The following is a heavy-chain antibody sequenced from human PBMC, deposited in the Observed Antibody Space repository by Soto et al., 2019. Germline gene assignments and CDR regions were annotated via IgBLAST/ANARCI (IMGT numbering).Heavy chain of an antibody. Sequence: PGGSLRLSCAASGFTFSNSWMSWVRQAPGKGLEWVANLNQGANEKNYVDSVKGRFAVSRDNAKSILYLQMDGLSADDTAVYYCARDPGWGALDYWGRGTLVTVSS. CDR1: GFTFSNSW. CDR3: ARDPGWGALDY. J-gene: IGHJ4*02. D-gene: IGHD7-27*01. V-gene: IGHV3-7*01. CDR2: LNQGANEK.